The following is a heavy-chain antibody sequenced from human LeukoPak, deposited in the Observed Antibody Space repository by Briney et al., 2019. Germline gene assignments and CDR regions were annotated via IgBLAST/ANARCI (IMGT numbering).Heavy chain of an antibody. CDR2: ISSSSSYI. V-gene: IGHV3-21*01. J-gene: IGHJ3*02. Sequence: GGSLRLSCAASGFTFSCYSMNWVRQAPGKGLEWVSSISSSSSYIYYADSVKGRFTISRDNAKNSLYLQMNSLRAEDTAVYYCARGRIAAAGTYAFDIWGQGTMVTVSS. CDR3: ARGRIAAAGTYAFDI. D-gene: IGHD6-13*01. CDR1: GFTFSCYS.